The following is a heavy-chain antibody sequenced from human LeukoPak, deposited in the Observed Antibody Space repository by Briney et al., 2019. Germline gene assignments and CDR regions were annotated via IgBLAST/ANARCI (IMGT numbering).Heavy chain of an antibody. CDR3: ARDIYDSSGLDAFDI. J-gene: IGHJ3*02. CDR2: IYNSGST. D-gene: IGHD3-22*01. Sequence: NPSETLSLTCTVSGGSISNHYWSWIRQPAGKELEWIGRIYNSGSTNYNPSLKSRVTMSVDTSKNQFSLKLRSVTAADTAVYYCARDIYDSSGLDAFDIWGQGTMVTVSS. CDR1: GGSISNHY. V-gene: IGHV4-4*07.